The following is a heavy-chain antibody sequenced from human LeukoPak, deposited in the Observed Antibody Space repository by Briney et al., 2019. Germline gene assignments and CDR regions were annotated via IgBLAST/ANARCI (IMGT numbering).Heavy chain of an antibody. D-gene: IGHD2-2*02. CDR3: AKDATHPGYCSSTSCYTKSHLRSLRRRGDAFDI. CDR2: IYSDTST. CDR1: GFTVSSNY. Sequence: GGSLRLSCTASGFTVSSNYMSWVRQAPGKGLEWVSVIYSDTSTYYADSVKGRFTISRDNSKNTLYLQMNSLRAEDTAVYYCAKDATHPGYCSSTSCYTKSHLRSLRRRGDAFDIWGQGTMVTVSS. J-gene: IGHJ3*02. V-gene: IGHV3-66*01.